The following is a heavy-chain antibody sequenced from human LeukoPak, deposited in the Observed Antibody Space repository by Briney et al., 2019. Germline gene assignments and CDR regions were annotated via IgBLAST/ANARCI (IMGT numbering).Heavy chain of an antibody. D-gene: IGHD6-6*01. CDR3: AKTQGGSSSQGSDY. CDR1: GFSFSDYS. V-gene: IGHV3-23*01. J-gene: IGHJ4*02. CDR2: ISGSGGST. Sequence: GGSLRLSCTASGFSFSDYSVTWVRQAPGKGLEWVSAISGSGGSTYYADSVKGRFTISRDNSKNTLYLQMNSLRAEDTAVYYCAKTQGGSSSQGSDYWGQGTLVTVSS.